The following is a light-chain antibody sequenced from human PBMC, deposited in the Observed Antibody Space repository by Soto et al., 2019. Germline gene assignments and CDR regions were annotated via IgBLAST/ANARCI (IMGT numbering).Light chain of an antibody. V-gene: IGKV2D-29*01. CDR3: MQGLQFPLT. Sequence: DLVMTQTPLSLSVTPGQPASISCKSSQILLHNNGKTYLYLYLQKPGQPQQLLIYEVSNRFSGVPDMISGRGSGTDFSLKSSRVGAEDVGVYYCMQGLQFPLTFGGGTKVEIK. CDR1: QILLHNNGKTY. J-gene: IGKJ4*01. CDR2: EVS.